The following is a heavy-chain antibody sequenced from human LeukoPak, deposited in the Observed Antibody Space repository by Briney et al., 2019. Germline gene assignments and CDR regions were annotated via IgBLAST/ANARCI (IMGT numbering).Heavy chain of an antibody. J-gene: IGHJ3*02. V-gene: IGHV3-74*01. CDR1: GLTLNSYW. CDR3: ARAKSGAFDI. CDR2: INSDGSST. Sequence: PGGSLRLSCAASGLTLNSYWMHWVRQAPGKGLVWVSRINSDGSSTSYADSVKGRLTISRDNAKNTLYLQMNSLRAEDTAVYYCARAKSGAFDIWGQGTMVIVSS.